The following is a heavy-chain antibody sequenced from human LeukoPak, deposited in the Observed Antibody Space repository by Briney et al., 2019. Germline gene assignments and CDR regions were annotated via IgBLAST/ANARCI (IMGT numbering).Heavy chain of an antibody. J-gene: IGHJ4*02. Sequence: GGSLRLSCTASGFTFGDYGMSWFRQAPGKGLEWVGFIRSEAHDTTPQYGASVKGRFTISKDDSRRTAFLQMNSLKTEDTAVYYCSRAAGYDFILEYWGQGTLVTVSS. CDR2: IRSEAHDTTP. CDR3: SRAAGYDFILEY. CDR1: GFTFGDYG. D-gene: IGHD5-12*01. V-gene: IGHV3-49*03.